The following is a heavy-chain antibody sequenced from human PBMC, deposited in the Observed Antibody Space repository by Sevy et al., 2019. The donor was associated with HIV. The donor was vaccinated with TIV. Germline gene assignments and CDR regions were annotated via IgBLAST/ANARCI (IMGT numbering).Heavy chain of an antibody. CDR2: ISYDGSNK. CDR3: ARDTLQWLDGTNDLDY. J-gene: IGHJ4*02. Sequence: WGSLRLSCAASGFTFSSYAMHWVRQAPGKGLEWVAVISYDGSNKYYADSVKGRFTISRDNSKNTLYLQMNSLRAEDTAVYYCARDTLQWLDGTNDLDYWGQGTLVTVSS. D-gene: IGHD6-19*01. V-gene: IGHV3-30-3*01. CDR1: GFTFSSYA.